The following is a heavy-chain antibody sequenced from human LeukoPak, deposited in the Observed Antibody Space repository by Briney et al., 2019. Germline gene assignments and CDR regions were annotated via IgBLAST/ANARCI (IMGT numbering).Heavy chain of an antibody. Sequence: SGGSLRLSCAASGSTLDDYAMSWVRQAPGKGLEWVSAISGSGGSTYYADSVKGRFTISRDNSKNTLYLQMNSLRAEDTAVYYCAKDHGIAAAGKTDAFDIWGQGTMVTVSS. CDR3: AKDHGIAAAGKTDAFDI. V-gene: IGHV3-23*01. D-gene: IGHD6-13*01. CDR2: ISGSGGST. CDR1: GSTLDDYA. J-gene: IGHJ3*02.